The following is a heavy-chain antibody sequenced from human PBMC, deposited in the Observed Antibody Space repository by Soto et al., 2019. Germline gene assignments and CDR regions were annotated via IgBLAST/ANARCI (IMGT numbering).Heavy chain of an antibody. Sequence: QVQLAESGGGVVQPGESLRLSCAASGLIFGSYAMNWVRQVPGKGPEWVAVLSTDGSTPYYADSVRGRFTISRDNSKSTLFLQRNSLRPEDTDIYFCAMSYDLWSPYLSCGDQRDTGGQGTPVTVSS. CDR2: LSTDGSTP. CDR3: AMSYDLWSPYLSCGDQRDT. J-gene: IGHJ5*02. D-gene: IGHD3-3*01. CDR1: GLIFGSYA. V-gene: IGHV3-30*07.